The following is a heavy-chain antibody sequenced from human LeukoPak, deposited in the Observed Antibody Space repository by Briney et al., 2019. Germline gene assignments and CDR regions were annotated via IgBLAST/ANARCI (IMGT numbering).Heavy chain of an antibody. CDR3: ARNVLVVVAAT. J-gene: IGHJ4*02. Sequence: ASVKVSCKASGYTFTSYYMHWVRQAPGQGLEWMGIINPSGGSTSYAQKFQGRVTMTRDMSTSTVYMELSSLRSEDTAVYYCARNVLVVVAATWGQGTLVTVSS. D-gene: IGHD2-15*01. CDR1: GYTFTSYY. CDR2: INPSGGST. V-gene: IGHV1-46*01.